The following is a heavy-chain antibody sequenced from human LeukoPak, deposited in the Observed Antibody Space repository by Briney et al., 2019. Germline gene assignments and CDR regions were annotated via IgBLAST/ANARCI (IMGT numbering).Heavy chain of an antibody. D-gene: IGHD3-22*01. CDR3: ARVCYYDSSGYSDYFDY. CDR2: IYYSGST. V-gene: IGHV4-39*01. CDR1: GGSISSSSYY. J-gene: IGHJ4*02. Sequence: SETLSLTCTVSGGSISSSSYYWGWIRQPPGKGLEWIGSIYYSGSTYYNPSLKSRVTISVDTSKNQFSLKLSSVTAADTAVYYCARVCYYDSSGYSDYFDYWGQGTLVTVSS.